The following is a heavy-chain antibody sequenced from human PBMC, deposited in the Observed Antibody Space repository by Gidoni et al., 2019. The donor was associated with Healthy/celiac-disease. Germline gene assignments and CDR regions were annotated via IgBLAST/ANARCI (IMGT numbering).Heavy chain of an antibody. CDR2: IWYDGSNK. D-gene: IGHD3-3*01. V-gene: IGHV3-33*01. J-gene: IGHJ6*03. Sequence: QVQLVESGGGVVQPGRSLRLSCAASGFPFSSYGMHWVRQAPGKGLEWVAVIWYDGSNKYYADSVKGRFTISRDNSKNTLYLQMNSLRAEDTAVYYCARDRFDFWSGPHYYMDVWGKGTTVTVSS. CDR3: ARDRFDFWSGPHYYMDV. CDR1: GFPFSSYG.